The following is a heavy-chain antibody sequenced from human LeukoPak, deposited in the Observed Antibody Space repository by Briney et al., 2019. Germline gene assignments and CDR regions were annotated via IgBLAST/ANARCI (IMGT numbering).Heavy chain of an antibody. D-gene: IGHD6-19*01. CDR2: ISSSGDTT. Sequence: GGSLRLSCAASGFSFSSYAMSWVRQAPGKGLEWVSVISSSGDTTHYADSVKGRFTISRDNSKNTLYLQMNSLRAEDTAVYYCAKLEGQWLVNFYDYWGQGTLVTVSS. CDR1: GFSFSSYA. CDR3: AKLEGQWLVNFYDY. V-gene: IGHV3-23*01. J-gene: IGHJ4*02.